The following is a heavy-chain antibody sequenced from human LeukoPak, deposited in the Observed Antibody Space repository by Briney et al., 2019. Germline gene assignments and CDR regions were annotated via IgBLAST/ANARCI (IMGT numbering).Heavy chain of an antibody. CDR1: GYTFTSYY. CDR2: INPSGGST. V-gene: IGHV1-46*01. J-gene: IGHJ1*01. Sequence: GSVKVSCKASGYTFTSYYMHWVRQAPGQGLVWMGIINPSGGSTSYAQKFQGRVAMTRDMSTSTVYVELSSLRSEDAAAYYCARAVSCSSTSCYEYFQHWGQGTLVTVSS. D-gene: IGHD2-2*01. CDR3: ARAVSCSSTSCYEYFQH.